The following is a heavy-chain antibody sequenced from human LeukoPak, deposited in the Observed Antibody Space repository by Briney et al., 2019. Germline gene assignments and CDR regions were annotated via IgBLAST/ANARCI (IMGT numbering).Heavy chain of an antibody. CDR1: GYIFTDYY. J-gene: IGHJ4*02. CDR3: ARDVPPYCTGTRCHRVAAAAPGF. V-gene: IGHV1-2*02. Sequence: ASVKVSCKASGYIFTDYYIHWVRQAPGRGLEWMGWINPNSGGTNYAYKFEGRVTMTRDTSINTAYMELSRLRSDDTAVYYCARDVPPYCTGTRCHRVAAAAPGFWGQGTLVTVSS. CDR2: INPNSGGT. D-gene: IGHD2-2*01.